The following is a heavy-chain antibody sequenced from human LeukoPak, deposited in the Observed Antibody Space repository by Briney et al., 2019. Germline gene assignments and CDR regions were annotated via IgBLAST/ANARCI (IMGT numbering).Heavy chain of an antibody. D-gene: IGHD3-10*01. J-gene: IGHJ4*02. Sequence: SETLSLTCTVSGGSISSYYWSWIRQPPGKGLEWIGYICYSGSTNYNPSLKSRVTISVDTSKNQFSLKLSSVTAADTAVYYCARSPYGPLVDYWAREPWSPSPQ. CDR3: ARSPYGPLVDY. CDR2: ICYSGST. CDR1: GGSISSYY. V-gene: IGHV4-59*08.